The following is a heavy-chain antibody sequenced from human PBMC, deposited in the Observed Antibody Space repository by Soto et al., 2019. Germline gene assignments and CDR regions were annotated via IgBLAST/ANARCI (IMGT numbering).Heavy chain of an antibody. CDR2: IIPILGIA. V-gene: IGHV1-69*02. J-gene: IGHJ4*02. Sequence: QVQLVQSGAEVKKPGSSVKVSCKASGGTFSSYTIRWVRQAPGQGLEWLGRIIPILGIANDAQKFQGRLTITADKSTSTAYMDLSSLRSEGTALYYCARAPAVAWDHHNYFAYWGQGTLVTVSS. D-gene: IGHD1-26*01. CDR3: ARAPAVAWDHHNYFAY. CDR1: GGTFSSYT.